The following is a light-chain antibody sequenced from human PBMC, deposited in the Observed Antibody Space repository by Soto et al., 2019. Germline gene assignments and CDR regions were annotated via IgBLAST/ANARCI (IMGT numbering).Light chain of an antibody. V-gene: IGKV1-39*01. J-gene: IGKJ1*01. Sequence: FPAALSASVGDRVTITCRASQSISSYLNWYQQKPGKAPKLLIYAASSLQSGFPSRFSGSGSGTDSTLTISSLQPEDVATYYCPQRYSTPLTFGQGTKVDIK. CDR1: QSISSY. CDR3: PQRYSTPLT. CDR2: AAS.